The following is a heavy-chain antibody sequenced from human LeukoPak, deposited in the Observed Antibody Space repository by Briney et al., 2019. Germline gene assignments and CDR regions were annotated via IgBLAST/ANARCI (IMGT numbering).Heavy chain of an antibody. CDR3: ERQSGSHWFVPSIDY. Sequence: SETLSLTCTVSGGSISSSHNYWAWIRQPPGKGLEWIGNIDYSGSTYYNPSLKSRVTISIDTSKSHFCLKLSSVTVADTAVYYCERQSGSHWFVPSIDYWGQGTLVTVSS. J-gene: IGHJ4*02. CDR1: GGSISSSHNY. V-gene: IGHV4-39*01. D-gene: IGHD1-26*01. CDR2: IDYSGST.